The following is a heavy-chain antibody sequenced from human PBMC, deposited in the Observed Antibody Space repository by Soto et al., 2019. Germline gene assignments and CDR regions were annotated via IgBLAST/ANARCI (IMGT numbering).Heavy chain of an antibody. CDR1: GGSVTNSSYY. Sequence: SETLSLTCTVSGGSVTNSSYYWGWIRQSPGKGLEWIGSVYYRGRSYSKSSVKSRVTISVDTSKNRFSLSLNSVTSSDTAVYFCVSQRTTVPTQAYFDYWGPGALVTVSS. V-gene: IGHV4-39*01. CDR3: VSQRTTVPTQAYFDY. D-gene: IGHD4-17*01. CDR2: VYYRGRS. J-gene: IGHJ4*02.